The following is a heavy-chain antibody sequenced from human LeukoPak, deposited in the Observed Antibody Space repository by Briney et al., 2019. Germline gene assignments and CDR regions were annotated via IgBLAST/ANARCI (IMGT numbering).Heavy chain of an antibody. Sequence: ASVKVSCKASGYTFTSYDINWVRQATGQGLEWMGWMNPNSGNTSYAQKFQGRVTMTRNTSISTAYMELSSLRSEDTAVYYCARGSAVRNAFDIWGQGTMVTVSS. CDR3: ARGSAVRNAFDI. J-gene: IGHJ3*02. CDR1: GYTFTSYD. V-gene: IGHV1-8*01. D-gene: IGHD3-22*01. CDR2: MNPNSGNT.